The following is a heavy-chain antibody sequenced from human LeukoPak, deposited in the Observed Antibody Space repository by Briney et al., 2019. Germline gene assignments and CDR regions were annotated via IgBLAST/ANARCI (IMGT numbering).Heavy chain of an antibody. CDR2: MNPNSGGT. J-gene: IGHJ3*02. CDR1: VYTFTCYY. CDR3: ARDLLLVRSSWHVKVGAFDI. V-gene: IGHV1-2*06. Sequence: GASVKVSFKSSVYTFTCYYIHWVRQAPAQGLEWMGRMNPNSGGTNYEQKVQGRVNMTRDTAISTAYMEVSRLRSDDTAVYYCARDLLLVRSSWHVKVGAFDIWGQGTMVTVSS. D-gene: IGHD6-13*01.